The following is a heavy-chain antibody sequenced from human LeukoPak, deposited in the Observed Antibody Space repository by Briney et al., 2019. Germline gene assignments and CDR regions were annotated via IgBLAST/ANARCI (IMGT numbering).Heavy chain of an antibody. J-gene: IGHJ6*03. D-gene: IGHD3-16*01. Sequence: SETLSLTCTVSGGSISSSSYYWGWIRQPPGKGLEWIGSIYYSGSTYYNPSLKSRVTISVDTSKNQFSLKLRSVTAADTAVYYCARETSQKGAHYMDVWGKGTTVTISS. CDR3: ARETSQKGAHYMDV. CDR1: GGSISSSSYY. V-gene: IGHV4-39*07. CDR2: IYYSGST.